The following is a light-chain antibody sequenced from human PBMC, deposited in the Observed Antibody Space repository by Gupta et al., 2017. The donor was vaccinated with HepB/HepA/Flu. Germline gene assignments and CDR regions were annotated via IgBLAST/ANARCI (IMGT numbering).Light chain of an antibody. Sequence: QSVLTQPPSVSAAPGQRVTISCSGSSSNIGNHYVSWYQQHPGTAPKILIYENNKRPSGIPDGRFASKAGTTATVDIIGVQTGDEADDYCGTWDSSMSVGVFGGGTKLTVL. J-gene: IGLJ3*02. CDR2: ENN. V-gene: IGLV1-51*02. CDR1: SSNIGNHY. CDR3: GTWDSSMSVGV.